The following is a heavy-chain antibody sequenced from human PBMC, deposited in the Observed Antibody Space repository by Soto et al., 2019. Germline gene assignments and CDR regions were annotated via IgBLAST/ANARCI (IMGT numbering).Heavy chain of an antibody. CDR1: GFTFKNFA. J-gene: IGHJ5*02. Sequence: VQLLESGGGLVQPGGSLRLSCVASGFTFKNFAMTWVRQAPGKGMEWVSAIGGSGSSANYADSVKGRFTVSRDDSKSTLYFQMSGLRVDDTALYYCAKDAVAYNGEWDWFDLWGQGTLVTVSS. CDR2: IGGSGSSA. D-gene: IGHD3-10*01. V-gene: IGHV3-23*01. CDR3: AKDAVAYNGEWDWFDL.